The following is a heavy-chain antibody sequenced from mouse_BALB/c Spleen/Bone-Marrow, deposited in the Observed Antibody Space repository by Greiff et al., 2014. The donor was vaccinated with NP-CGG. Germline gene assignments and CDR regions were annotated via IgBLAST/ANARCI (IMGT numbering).Heavy chain of an antibody. D-gene: IGHD4-1*01. CDR1: GYTFTSYW. J-gene: IGHJ3*01. CDR3: ARRLNWDWFAY. V-gene: IGHV1-7*01. CDR2: INPSTGYT. Sequence: VKLMESGAELAKPGASVKMSCKASGYTFTSYWMHRVKQRPGQGLEWIGYINPSTGYTDYNQKFKDKATLTADKSSSTAYMQLSSLTSEDSAVYYCARRLNWDWFAYWGQGTLVTVSA.